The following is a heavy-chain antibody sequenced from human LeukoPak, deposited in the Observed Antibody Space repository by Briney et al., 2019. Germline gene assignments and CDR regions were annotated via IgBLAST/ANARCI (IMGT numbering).Heavy chain of an antibody. V-gene: IGHV4-30-4*08. CDR2: IYYSGST. CDR3: ARDEATAMGRVVGAFDI. CDR1: GGSISSGSYY. J-gene: IGHJ3*02. Sequence: SETLSLTCTVSGGSISSGSYYWSWIRQPPGKGLEWIGYIYYSGSTYYNPSLKSRVTISVDTSKNQFSLKLSSVTAADTAVYYCARDEATAMGRVVGAFDIWGQGTMVTVSS. D-gene: IGHD5-18*01.